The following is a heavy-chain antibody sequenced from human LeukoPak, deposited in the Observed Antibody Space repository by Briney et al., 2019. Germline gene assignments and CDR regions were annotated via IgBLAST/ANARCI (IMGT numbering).Heavy chain of an antibody. D-gene: IGHD2-15*01. Sequence: GGPLTLPCAASGFVFHDFAMHGAGKSPGKGLEWVATISWNSDIILYANSVKGRFTISRDNDRDSLYMEMNSLRREDTALYYCVKSGGYYYMDAWGKGTTVIVSS. CDR1: GFVFHDFA. CDR3: VKSGGYYYMDA. V-gene: IGHV3-9*01. CDR2: ISWNSDII. J-gene: IGHJ6*03.